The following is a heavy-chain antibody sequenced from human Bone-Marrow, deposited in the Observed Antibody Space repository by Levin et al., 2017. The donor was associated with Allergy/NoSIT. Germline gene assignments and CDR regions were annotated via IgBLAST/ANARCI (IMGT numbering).Heavy chain of an antibody. J-gene: IGHJ6*03. Sequence: GESLKISCKASGYTFTSYAMHWVRQAPGQRLEWMGWINAGNGNTKYSQKFQGRVTITRDTSASTAYMELSSLRSEDTAVYYCARAGESTVTTSYYYYYMDVWGKGTTVTVSS. CDR2: INAGNGNT. CDR3: ARAGESTVTTSYYYYYMDV. V-gene: IGHV1-3*01. D-gene: IGHD4-17*01. CDR1: GYTFTSYA.